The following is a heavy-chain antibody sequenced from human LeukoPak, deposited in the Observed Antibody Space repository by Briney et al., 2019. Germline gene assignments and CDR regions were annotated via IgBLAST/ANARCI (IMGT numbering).Heavy chain of an antibody. D-gene: IGHD2-15*01. CDR3: ARGSGGHGGGPAFDY. CDR1: GFTVSTNY. J-gene: IGHJ4*02. Sequence: GGSLRLSCAASGFTVSTNYMSWVRQAPGKGLEWVSVIYSGDSTYYADSVKGRFTISRDNSKNTLYLQMNSLRAEDTAVYYCARGSGGHGGGPAFDYWGQGTLVTVSS. V-gene: IGHV3-53*01. CDR2: IYSGDST.